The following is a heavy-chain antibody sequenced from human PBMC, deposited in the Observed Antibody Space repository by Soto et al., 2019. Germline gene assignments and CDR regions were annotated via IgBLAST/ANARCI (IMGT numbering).Heavy chain of an antibody. CDR3: AKDQGAGYYYGMDV. V-gene: IGHV3-30*18. CDR1: GFTFSSYG. CDR2: ISYDGSNK. J-gene: IGHJ6*02. Sequence: QVQLVESGGGVVQPGRSLRLSCAASGFTFSSYGMHWVRQAPGKGLEWVAVISYDGSNKYYADSVKGRFTISRDNSKNTLYLQMNSLRAEHTAVYYCAKDQGAGYYYGMDVWGQGTTVTVSS.